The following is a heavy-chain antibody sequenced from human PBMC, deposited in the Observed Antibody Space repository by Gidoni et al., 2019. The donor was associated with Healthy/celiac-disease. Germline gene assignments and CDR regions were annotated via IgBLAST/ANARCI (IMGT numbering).Heavy chain of an antibody. D-gene: IGHD4-17*01. CDR1: GGSFSGYY. CDR3: ARVRRLTVTTWYFDL. J-gene: IGHJ2*01. Sequence: VQLPQWGAGLLKPSETLSLTCAVYGGSFSGYYWSWIRQPPGKGLEWIGEINHSGSTNYNPSLKSRVTISVDTSKNQFSLKLSSVTAADTAVYYCARVRRLTVTTWYFDLWGRGTLVTVSS. V-gene: IGHV4-34*01. CDR2: INHSGST.